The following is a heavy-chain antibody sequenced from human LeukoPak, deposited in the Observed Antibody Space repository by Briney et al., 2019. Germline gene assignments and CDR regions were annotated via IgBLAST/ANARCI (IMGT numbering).Heavy chain of an antibody. V-gene: IGHV4-4*07. CDR1: GGSISSYY. Sequence: SETLSLTCTVSGGSISSYYWSWIRQPAGKGLEWIGRIYTCGSTNYNPSLKSRVTISVDKSKNQFSLKLSSVTAADTAVYYCARGVSLVGTTVTSYYYYYMDVWGKGTTVTVSS. D-gene: IGHD4-11*01. J-gene: IGHJ6*03. CDR3: ARGVSLVGTTVTSYYYYYMDV. CDR2: IYTCGST.